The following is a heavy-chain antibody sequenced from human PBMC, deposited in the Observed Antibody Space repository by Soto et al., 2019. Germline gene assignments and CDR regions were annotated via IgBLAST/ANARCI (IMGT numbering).Heavy chain of an antibody. CDR2: IWYDGSRT. Sequence: QVQLVESGGGVVQPGTSLRLSCAASVFTFSTYGMHWVRQSPGKGLDWVALIWYDGSRTHYAESVKGRFTISRDNAKNTQLLQMNSLRVEDTAVYYCAREQIGVAGPTYEYWGQGTLVTVSS. D-gene: IGHD6-19*01. CDR1: VFTFSTYG. J-gene: IGHJ4*02. CDR3: AREQIGVAGPTYEY. V-gene: IGHV3-33*01.